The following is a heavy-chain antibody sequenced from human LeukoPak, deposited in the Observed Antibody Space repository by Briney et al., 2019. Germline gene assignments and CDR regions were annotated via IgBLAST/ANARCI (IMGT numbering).Heavy chain of an antibody. CDR1: GFTFSSFS. J-gene: IGHJ4*02. D-gene: IGHD1-14*01. Sequence: GGSLRLSCAASGFTFSSFSMNWVRQAPGMGLEWVSYISSSSSTIYYADSVKGRFTVSRDNAKNSVYLQMNSLRAEDTGVYYCARGFWRTPNDYWGQGTLVTVSS. V-gene: IGHV3-48*04. CDR2: ISSSSSTI. CDR3: ARGFWRTPNDY.